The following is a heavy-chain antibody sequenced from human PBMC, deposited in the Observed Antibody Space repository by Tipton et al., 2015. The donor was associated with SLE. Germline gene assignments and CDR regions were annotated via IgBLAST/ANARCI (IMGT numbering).Heavy chain of an antibody. V-gene: IGHV3-21*06. CDR1: GFTFSTYG. D-gene: IGHD1-26*01. CDR2: ISSSSTYI. CDR3: ARDHVGATPSYYYYYGMDV. J-gene: IGHJ6*02. Sequence: SLRLSCAVSGFTFSTYGMNWVRQAPGKGLEWVSSISSSSTYIYYADSMKGRFTISRDNAKNSLYLQMNTLRAEDTALYYCARDHVGATPSYYYYYGMDVWGQGTTVTVSS.